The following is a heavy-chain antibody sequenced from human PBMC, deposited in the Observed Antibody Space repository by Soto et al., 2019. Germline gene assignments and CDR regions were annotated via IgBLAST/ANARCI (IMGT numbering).Heavy chain of an antibody. CDR3: AHSSTDLNRAMDV. CDR1: GLSLTTNGLS. D-gene: IGHD3-3*01. CDR2: IYWDDDK. V-gene: IGHV2-5*02. Sequence: QITLKESGPTLVKPTQTLTLTCAFSGLSLTTNGLSVGWVSQPPGKALEWLALIYWDDDKRYSPSLKSRLTIARYTSKNQVVLTMTNMDPLDTATYYCAHSSTDLNRAMDVWGQGTTVSVSS. J-gene: IGHJ6*02.